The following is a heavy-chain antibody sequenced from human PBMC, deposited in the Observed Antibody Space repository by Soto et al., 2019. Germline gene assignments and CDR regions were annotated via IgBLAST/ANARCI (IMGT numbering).Heavy chain of an antibody. Sequence: GESLKISCKGSGYSFTSYWIGWVRQMPGKGLEWMGIIYPGDSDTRYSPSFQGQVTISADKSISTAYLQWSSLKASDTAMYYCARLPHGSGQLFYMDVWGKGTTVTVSS. D-gene: IGHD3-10*01. CDR3: ARLPHGSGQLFYMDV. V-gene: IGHV5-51*01. CDR2: IYPGDSDT. J-gene: IGHJ6*03. CDR1: GYSFTSYW.